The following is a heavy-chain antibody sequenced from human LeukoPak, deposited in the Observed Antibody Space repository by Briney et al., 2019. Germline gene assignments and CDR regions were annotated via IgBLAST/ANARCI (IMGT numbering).Heavy chain of an antibody. Sequence: PGGSLRLSCAASGFIVSTNYMSWVRQAPGKGLEWVSVIYRDGGTDYADSVKGRFTISRDNSKNTLYLQMNSLRAEDTAVYYCARNLRFLEWDNWFDPWGQGTLVTVSS. CDR3: ARNLRFLEWDNWFDP. V-gene: IGHV3-66*01. J-gene: IGHJ5*02. CDR2: IYRDGGT. CDR1: GFIVSTNY. D-gene: IGHD3-3*01.